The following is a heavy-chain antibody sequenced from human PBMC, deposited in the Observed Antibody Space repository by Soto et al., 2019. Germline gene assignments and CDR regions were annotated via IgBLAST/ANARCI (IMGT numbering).Heavy chain of an antibody. J-gene: IGHJ5*02. CDR3: ASKRKWQQTKNGFDP. V-gene: IGHV4-34*01. CDR1: GGSFSGYY. CDR2: INHSGST. Sequence: QVQLQQWGAGLLKPSETLSLTCAVYGGSFSGYYWSWIRQPPGKGLEWIGEINHSGSTNYHPSLKSRVTISVDTSKNQVSLKLSSVTAADTAVYYCASKRKWQQTKNGFDPWCQGTLVTVSS. D-gene: IGHD1-26*01.